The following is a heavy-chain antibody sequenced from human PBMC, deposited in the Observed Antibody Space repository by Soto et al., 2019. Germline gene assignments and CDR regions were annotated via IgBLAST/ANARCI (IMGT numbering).Heavy chain of an antibody. CDR1: GGSISSGDYY. J-gene: IGHJ5*02. Sequence: SETLSLTCTVSGGSISSGDYYWSWIRQPPGKGLEWIGYIYYSGSTYYNPSLKSRVTISVDTSKNQFSLKLSSVTAADTAVYYCTREGYCSGGSCPYNWFDPWGQGTLVTVSS. CDR2: IYYSGST. V-gene: IGHV4-30-4*01. D-gene: IGHD2-15*01. CDR3: TREGYCSGGSCPYNWFDP.